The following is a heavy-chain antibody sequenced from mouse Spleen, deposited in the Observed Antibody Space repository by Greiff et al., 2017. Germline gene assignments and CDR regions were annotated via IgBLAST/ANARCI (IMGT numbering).Heavy chain of an antibody. CDR2: IWTGGGT. CDR3: ARHIYYYGSSYDYYAMDY. CDR1: GFSLTSYA. Sequence: VKLVESGPGLVAPSQSLSITCTVSGFSLTSYAISWVRQPPGKGLEWLGVIWTGGGTNYNSALKSRLSISKDNSKSQVFLKMNSLQTDDTARYYCARHIYYYGSSYDYYAMDYWGQGTSVTVSS. D-gene: IGHD1-1*01. V-gene: IGHV2-9-1*01. J-gene: IGHJ4*01.